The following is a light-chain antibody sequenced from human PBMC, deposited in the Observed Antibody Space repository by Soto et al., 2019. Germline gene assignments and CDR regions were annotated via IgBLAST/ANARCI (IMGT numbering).Light chain of an antibody. CDR2: WAS. CDR1: PSVFFNSNNKNY. Sequence: DIVMTQSPDSLAVSLGERATINCKSSPSVFFNSNNKNYLAWYQQKPGQPPKLLISWASTRESGVPDRCSGSGSGTDFTLTISSLPAEDVAVYYCQQYYNIPPTFGQGTKVEI. J-gene: IGKJ1*01. V-gene: IGKV4-1*01. CDR3: QQYYNIPPT.